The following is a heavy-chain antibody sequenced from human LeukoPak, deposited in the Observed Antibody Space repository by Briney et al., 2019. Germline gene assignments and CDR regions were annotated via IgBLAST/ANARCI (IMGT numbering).Heavy chain of an antibody. Sequence: SGPTLVNPTQTLTLTCTFSGFSLSTSGVGVGWIRQPPGKALEWLALIYWDDDKRYSPSLKSRLTITKDTSKNQVVLTMTNMDPVDTATYYRAHTQEDFWSGYYVYWGQGTLVTVSS. J-gene: IGHJ4*02. V-gene: IGHV2-5*02. CDR3: AHTQEDFWSGYYVY. CDR2: IYWDDDK. D-gene: IGHD3-3*01. CDR1: GFSLSTSGVG.